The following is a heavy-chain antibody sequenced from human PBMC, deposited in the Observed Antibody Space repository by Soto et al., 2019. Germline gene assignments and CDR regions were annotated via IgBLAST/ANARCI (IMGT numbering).Heavy chain of an antibody. V-gene: IGHV3-30-3*01. D-gene: IGHD2-21*02. CDR3: ARGGGFCGADCYKGGIDY. CDR2: ISYDGSDK. Sequence: QVHLVESGGGVVQPGRSLRLSCAASGFTFSPYTMHWVRQTPGKGLEWVAVISYDGSDKYYADSVRGRFTISRDNSKNTLFLQMNSLRVKDTALYYCARGGGFCGADCYKGGIDYWGQGALVTVSS. CDR1: GFTFSPYT. J-gene: IGHJ4*02.